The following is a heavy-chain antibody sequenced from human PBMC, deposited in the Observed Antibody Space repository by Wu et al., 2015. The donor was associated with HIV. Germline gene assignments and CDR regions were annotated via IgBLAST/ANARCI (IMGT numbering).Heavy chain of an antibody. CDR1: RHXSSYA. Sequence: QVQLVQSGAEVKKPGVLSEGLCRLLRHXSSYASAGCDRPLDKGLSGWEGSSLSLVQQTTHRSSRGRVTITADESTSTAYMELSSLRSEDTAVYYCARPTYYYDSSGYPPDAFDIWGQGTMVTVSS. D-gene: IGHD3-22*01. CDR3: ARPTYYYDSSGYPPDAFDI. J-gene: IGHJ3*02. V-gene: IGHV1-69*13. CDR2: SSLSLVQ.